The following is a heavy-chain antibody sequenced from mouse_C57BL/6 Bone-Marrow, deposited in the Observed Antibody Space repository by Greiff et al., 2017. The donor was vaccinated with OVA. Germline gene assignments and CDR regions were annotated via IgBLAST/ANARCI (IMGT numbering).Heavy chain of an antibody. CDR1: GYTFTDYY. D-gene: IGHD3-3*01. J-gene: IGHJ2*01. V-gene: IGHV1-26*01. Sequence: VQLQQSGPELVKPGASVKISCKASGYTFTDYYMNWVKQSHGKSLEWIGDINPNNGGTSYNQKFKGKATLTVDKSSSTAYMELRSLTSEDSAVYYCARGDFYYWGQGTTLTVSS. CDR3: ARGDFYY. CDR2: INPNNGGT.